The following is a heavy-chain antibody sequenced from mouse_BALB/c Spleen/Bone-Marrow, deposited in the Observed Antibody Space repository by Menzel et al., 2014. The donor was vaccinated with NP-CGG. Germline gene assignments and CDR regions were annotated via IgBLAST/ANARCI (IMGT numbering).Heavy chain of an antibody. D-gene: IGHD3-3*01. V-gene: IGHV1-53*01. Sequence: QVQLKESGTELVKPGASVKLSCKASGYTFTSYYMFWVKQRPGQGPEWIGEINPSNGGTVFNEKFKSKVTLTVDKSSSTAYIQLSGLTSEDSAVYYCIRSAGTGFAYWGQGTLVTVS. CDR1: GYTFTSYY. CDR2: INPSNGGT. J-gene: IGHJ3*01. CDR3: IRSAGTGFAY.